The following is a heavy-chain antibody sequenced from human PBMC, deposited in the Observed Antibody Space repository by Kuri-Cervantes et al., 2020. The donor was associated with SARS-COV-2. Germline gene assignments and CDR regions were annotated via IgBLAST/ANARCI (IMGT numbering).Heavy chain of an antibody. CDR1: GGSISSSSYY. Sequence: SETLSLTCTVSGGSISSSSYYWGWIRQPPGKGLEWIGSIYYSGSTQYNPSLESRGTISLDTSRNQFSLTLSSVTAADSAVYYCARRGYCSMGVTYYYMDVWDKGTPVTDSS. D-gene: IGHD5-12*01. J-gene: IGHJ6*03. CDR3: ARRGYCSMGVTYYYMDV. CDR2: IYYSGST. V-gene: IGHV4-39*07.